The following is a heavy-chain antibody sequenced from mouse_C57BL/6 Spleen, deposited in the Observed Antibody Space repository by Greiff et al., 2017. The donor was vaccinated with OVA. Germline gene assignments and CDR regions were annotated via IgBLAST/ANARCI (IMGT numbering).Heavy chain of an antibody. J-gene: IGHJ4*01. D-gene: IGHD2-1*01. Sequence: EVQLQQSGPGMVKPSQSLSLTCTVTGYSITSGYDWHWIRHFPGNKLEWMGYISYSGSPNYNPSLKSRISITHDTSKNHFFLKLNSVTTEDTATYYCARGNYVGYGMDYWGQGTSVTVSS. CDR3: ARGNYVGYGMDY. CDR1: GYSITSGYD. CDR2: ISYSGSP. V-gene: IGHV3-1*01.